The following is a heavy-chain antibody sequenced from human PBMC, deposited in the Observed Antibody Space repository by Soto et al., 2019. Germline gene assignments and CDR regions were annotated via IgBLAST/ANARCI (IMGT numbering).Heavy chain of an antibody. D-gene: IGHD5-12*01. V-gene: IGHV1-69*13. CDR1: GGSFSNFC. CDR2: IVPVFGRP. CDR3: AREGSGYNF. J-gene: IGHJ4*02. Sequence: VASVEVSCKASGGSFSNFCISWVRQAPGQGLEWMGGIVPVFGRPNYAQRFRGRLTITADESTSIGYMELISLRSDDTAVYYCAREGSGYNFWGQGTQVTVSS.